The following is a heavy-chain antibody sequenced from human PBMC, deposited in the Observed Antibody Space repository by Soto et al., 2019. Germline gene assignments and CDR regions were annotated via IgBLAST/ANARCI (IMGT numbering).Heavy chain of an antibody. CDR2: FDPEDGET. CDR1: GYTLTELS. D-gene: IGHD2-2*01. Sequence: QVQLVQSGAEVKKPGASVKVSCKVSGYTLTELSMHWVRQAPGKGVEWMGGFDPEDGETIYAQKFQGRVTMTEDTSTDTAYMELSSLRSEDTAVYYCATTRGLYCISTSCYATGMDVWGQGTTVTVSS. J-gene: IGHJ6*02. CDR3: ATTRGLYCISTSCYATGMDV. V-gene: IGHV1-24*01.